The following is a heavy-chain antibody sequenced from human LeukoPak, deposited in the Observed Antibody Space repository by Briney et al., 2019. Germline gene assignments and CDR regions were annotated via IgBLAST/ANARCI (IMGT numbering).Heavy chain of an antibody. D-gene: IGHD6-19*01. J-gene: IGHJ4*02. CDR2: INPNSGGT. Sequence: ASVKVSCKASGYIFTGYYIHWVRQAPGQGLEWMGWINPNSGGTNYAQKFQGRVTMTRDTSISTAYMELSRLRSDDTAVYYCARVAHRIAVAGTYLEYWGQGTLVTVSS. CDR3: ARVAHRIAVAGTYLEY. CDR1: GYIFTGYY. V-gene: IGHV1-2*02.